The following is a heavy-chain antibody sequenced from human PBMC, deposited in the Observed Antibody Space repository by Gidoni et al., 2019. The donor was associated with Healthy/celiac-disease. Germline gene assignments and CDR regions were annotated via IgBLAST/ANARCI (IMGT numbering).Heavy chain of an antibody. Sequence: QLQLQESGPGLVKPSETLSLTCTVSGGSISSSSYYWGWIRQPPGKGLEWIGSIYYSGSTYYNPSLKSRVTISVDTSKNQFSLKLSSVTAADTAVYYCARFMVTMIVGPDYWGQGTLVTVSS. CDR2: IYYSGST. CDR3: ARFMVTMIVGPDY. CDR1: GGSISSSSYY. V-gene: IGHV4-39*01. D-gene: IGHD3-22*01. J-gene: IGHJ4*02.